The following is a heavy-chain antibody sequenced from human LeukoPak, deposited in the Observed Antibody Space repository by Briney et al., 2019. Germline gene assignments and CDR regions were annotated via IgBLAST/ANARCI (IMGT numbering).Heavy chain of an antibody. CDR1: GFTFSSYW. J-gene: IGHJ4*02. Sequence: GGSLRLSCAASGFTFSSYWMSWVRQAPGKGLEWVANIKQDGNEKYFVDSVKGRFSISRDNAKNSLYLQMSSLRAEDTAVYYCARAGYCRGGTCYSNYFDFWGQGALVTVSS. V-gene: IGHV3-7*01. CDR3: ARAGYCRGGTCYSNYFDF. CDR2: IKQDGNEK. D-gene: IGHD2-15*01.